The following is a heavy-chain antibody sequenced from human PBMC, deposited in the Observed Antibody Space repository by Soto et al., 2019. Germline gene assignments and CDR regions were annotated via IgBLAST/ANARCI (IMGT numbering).Heavy chain of an antibody. CDR2: IYYSGST. J-gene: IGHJ4*02. Sequence: TSETLSLTCTVSGGSISSYYWSWIRQPPGKGLEWIGYIYYSGSTNYNPSLKSRVTISVDTSKNQFSLKLSSVTAADTAVYYCARGGYYYGSGGYFDYWGQGTLVTVSS. V-gene: IGHV4-59*01. CDR1: GGSISSYY. D-gene: IGHD3-10*01. CDR3: ARGGYYYGSGGYFDY.